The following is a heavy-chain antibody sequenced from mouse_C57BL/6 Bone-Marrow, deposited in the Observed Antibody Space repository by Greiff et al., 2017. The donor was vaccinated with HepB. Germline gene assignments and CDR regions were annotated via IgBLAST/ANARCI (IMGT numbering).Heavy chain of an antibody. Sequence: EVQLQPSVAELVRPGASVKLSCTASGFNIHNTYMNWVKQRPEQGLEWIGRIDPANGNTKYAPTFQGKATITSDTSSNTPYLQLNSLTSEDTAIYYCARSPYFDYWGQGTTLTVSS. J-gene: IGHJ2*01. CDR1: GFNIHNTY. CDR2: IDPANGNT. V-gene: IGHV14-3*01. CDR3: ARSPYFDY.